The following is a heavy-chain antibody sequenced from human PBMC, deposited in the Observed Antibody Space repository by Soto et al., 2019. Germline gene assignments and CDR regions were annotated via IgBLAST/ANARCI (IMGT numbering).Heavy chain of an antibody. CDR1: GGTFSSYT. CDR2: IIPILGIA. CDR3: AREGQLVPQFDY. J-gene: IGHJ4*02. D-gene: IGHD6-6*01. V-gene: IGHV1-69*08. Sequence: QVQLLKSGAEGKKPGSSVKVSCKAFGGTFSSYTISWVRQAPGQGLEGMGRIIPILGIANYAQKFQGRVTITADKSTSTAYMELSSLRSEDTAVYYCAREGQLVPQFDYWGQGTLVTVSS.